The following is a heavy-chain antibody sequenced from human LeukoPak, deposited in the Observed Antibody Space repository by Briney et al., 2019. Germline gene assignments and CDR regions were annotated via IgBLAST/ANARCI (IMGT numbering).Heavy chain of an antibody. J-gene: IGHJ4*02. D-gene: IGHD5-24*01. CDR1: GVSISSSNSY. V-gene: IGHV4-39*07. CDR3: ARKRGWLPDSWWY. CDR2: INHSGST. Sequence: SETLSLTCTVSGVSISSSNSYWGWIRQPPGKGLEWIGEINHSGSTNYNPSLKSRVTISVDTSKNQFSLKLSSVTAADTAVYYCARKRGWLPDSWWYWGQGTLVTVSS.